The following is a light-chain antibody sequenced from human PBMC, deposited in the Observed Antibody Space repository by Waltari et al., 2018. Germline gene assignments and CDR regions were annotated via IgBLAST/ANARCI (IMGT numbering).Light chain of an antibody. CDR3: QQSYSTPYT. V-gene: IGKV1-39*01. Sequence: DIQMTQSPSSLSASVGDRVTITCRASQSISSNLNWYQQKPGKAPKLLIDAASSLQSGVPSSFSGSGSGTDFTLTISSLQPEDFATYYCQQSYSTPYTFGQGTKLEIK. CDR2: AAS. CDR1: QSISSN. J-gene: IGKJ2*01.